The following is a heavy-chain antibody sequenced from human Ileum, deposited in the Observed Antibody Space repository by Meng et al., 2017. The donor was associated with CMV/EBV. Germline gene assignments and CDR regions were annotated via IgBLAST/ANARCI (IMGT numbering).Heavy chain of an antibody. J-gene: IGHJ4*01. Sequence: EVQVLQSGGGFVQPGGSLRLSWATSGFDFGNHAMTWARPSPGKGLEWGSSVSGSAKWYADSVKGSFTISRDYSKDTVHLQMDSLRPEDTAVYYCAKASQVHVLVIIGFDYWGQGSLVTVSS. V-gene: IGHV3-23*01. CDR2: SVSGSAK. D-gene: IGHD2-8*02. CDR3: AKASQVHVLVIIGFDY. CDR1: GFDFGNHA.